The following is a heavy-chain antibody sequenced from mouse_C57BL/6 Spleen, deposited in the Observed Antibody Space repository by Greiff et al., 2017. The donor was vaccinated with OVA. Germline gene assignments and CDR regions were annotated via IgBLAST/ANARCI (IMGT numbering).Heavy chain of an antibody. CDR3: ARHGYQYYFDY. Sequence: VQLQQSGPGLVKPSQSLSLTCSVTGYSITSGYYWNWIRQFPGNKLEWMGYISYDGSNNYNPSLKNRISITRDTSKNQFFLKLNSVTTEDTATYYCARHGYQYYFDYWGQGTTLTVSS. D-gene: IGHD2-2*01. CDR2: ISYDGSN. J-gene: IGHJ2*01. CDR1: GYSITSGYY. V-gene: IGHV3-6*01.